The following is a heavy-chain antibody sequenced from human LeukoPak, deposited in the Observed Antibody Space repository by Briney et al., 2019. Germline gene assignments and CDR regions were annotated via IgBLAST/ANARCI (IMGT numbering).Heavy chain of an antibody. J-gene: IGHJ4*02. CDR2: IYTSGST. D-gene: IGHD3-22*01. CDR3: ARASYSYDINGWVPFDY. V-gene: IGHV4-61*02. Sequence: SETLSLTCTVSGNSISSGDNYWSWIRQPAGKGLEWIGRIYTSGSTNYNPSLKSRVTISGDTSKNQFSLRLRSVTAADTAVYYCARASYSYDINGWVPFDYWGQGTLVTVSS. CDR1: GNSISSGDNY.